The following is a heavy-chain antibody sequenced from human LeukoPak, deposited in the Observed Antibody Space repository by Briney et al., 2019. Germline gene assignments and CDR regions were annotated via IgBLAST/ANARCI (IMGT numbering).Heavy chain of an antibody. J-gene: IGHJ4*02. CDR1: GFTFSSYS. D-gene: IGHD3-3*01. Sequence: GGSLRLSCAGSGFTFSSYSMNWVRQAPGKGLEWVSYISSSSSTIYYADSVKGRFTISRDNAKNSLYLQMNSLRAEDTAVYYCARDYDFWSGYWGYFDYWGQGTLVTVSS. CDR2: ISSSSSTI. CDR3: ARDYDFWSGYWGYFDY. V-gene: IGHV3-48*01.